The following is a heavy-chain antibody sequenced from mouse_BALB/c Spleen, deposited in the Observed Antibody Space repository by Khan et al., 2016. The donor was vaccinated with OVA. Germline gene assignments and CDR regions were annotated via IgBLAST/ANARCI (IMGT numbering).Heavy chain of an antibody. CDR2: VSPGSGSP. CDR3: TRSNYYGDNLNAMDY. Sequence: DLVKPGASVKLSCKASGYTFTSYWINWIKQRPGQGLEWIGRVSPGSGSPYYNEIFKGKATVTVDKSSSTAYIQLNSLLSEESAVYFCTRSNYYGDNLNAMDYWGQGTSVTVSS. D-gene: IGHD1-1*01. J-gene: IGHJ4*01. V-gene: IGHV1S41*01. CDR1: GYTFTSYW.